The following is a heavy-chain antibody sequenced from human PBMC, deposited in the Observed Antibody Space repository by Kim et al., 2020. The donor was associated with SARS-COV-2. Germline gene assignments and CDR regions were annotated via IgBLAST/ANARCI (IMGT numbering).Heavy chain of an antibody. CDR1: GFTFSNYG. V-gene: IGHV3-30*18. J-gene: IGHJ4*02. CDR2: IASDGDDK. D-gene: IGHD6-13*01. Sequence: GGSLRLSCAASGFTFSNYGMHWVRQAPVKGLEWVAVIASDGDDKKYADSVKGRFTSTRDNSKNTLYLQMNSLRAEDSAVYYWAKDRHIAAAGYYFDYWGQGTLVTVSS. CDR3: AKDRHIAAAGYYFDY.